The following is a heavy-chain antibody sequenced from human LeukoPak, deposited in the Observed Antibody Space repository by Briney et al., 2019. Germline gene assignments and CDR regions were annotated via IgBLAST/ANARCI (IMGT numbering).Heavy chain of an antibody. D-gene: IGHD6-19*01. Sequence: GASVKVSCKASGYTFTSYDINWVRQATGQGLEWMGWMSPNSGNTGYAQKFQGRVTMSRNTSINTAYMEVRSLRSEDTAVYYCARDASGIGVAGDNWFDPWGQGTLVTVSS. CDR1: GYTFTSYD. J-gene: IGHJ5*02. CDR3: ARDASGIGVAGDNWFDP. V-gene: IGHV1-8*02. CDR2: MSPNSGNT.